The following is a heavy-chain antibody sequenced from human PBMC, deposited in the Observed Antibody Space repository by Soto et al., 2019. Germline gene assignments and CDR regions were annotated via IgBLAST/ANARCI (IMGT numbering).Heavy chain of an antibody. V-gene: IGHV4-34*01. Sequence: QVQLQQWGAGLLKPSETLSLTCAVYGGSFSGYYWSWIRQPPGKGLEWIGEINHSGSTNYNPSLKSXXTXSXVTSKNQFSLKLSSVTAADAAVYYCASGSYGGVGGYWGQGTLVTVSS. CDR2: INHSGST. CDR3: ASGSYGGVGGY. CDR1: GGSFSGYY. J-gene: IGHJ4*02. D-gene: IGHD1-26*01.